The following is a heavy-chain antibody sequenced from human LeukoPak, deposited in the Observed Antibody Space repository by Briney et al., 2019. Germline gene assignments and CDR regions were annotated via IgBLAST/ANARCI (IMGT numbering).Heavy chain of an antibody. CDR3: ARTVPGYPDDYFDY. CDR2: MNQDGSAI. D-gene: IGHD6-19*01. Sequence: GGSLRLSCAASGFTFSRHWMSWVRQTPGKGLERVAHMNQDGSAIYYVDSVKGRSTISRDNAKNSLCLQMTGLTVADTAVYYCARTVPGYPDDYFDYWGQGTLVTVSS. CDR1: GFTFSRHW. J-gene: IGHJ4*02. V-gene: IGHV3-7*01.